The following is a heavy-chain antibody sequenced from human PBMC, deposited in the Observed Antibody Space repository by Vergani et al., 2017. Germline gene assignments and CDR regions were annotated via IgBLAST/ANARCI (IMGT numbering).Heavy chain of an antibody. CDR2: IWYDGSNK. D-gene: IGHD3-10*01. J-gene: IGHJ6*02. CDR3: ALGAGSPYYYYGMDV. Sequence: QVQLVESGGGVVQPGRSLRLSCAASGFTFSSYGMHWVRQAPGKGLEWVAVIWYDGSNKYYTDSVKGRFTISRDNSKNTLYLQMNSLRAEDTAVYYCALGAGSPYYYYGMDVWGQGTTVTVSS. V-gene: IGHV3-33*01. CDR1: GFTFSSYG.